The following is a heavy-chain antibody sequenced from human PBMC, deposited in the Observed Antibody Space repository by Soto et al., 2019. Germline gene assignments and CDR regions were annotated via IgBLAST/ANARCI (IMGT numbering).Heavy chain of an antibody. V-gene: IGHV4-61*01. D-gene: IGHD3-10*01. CDR1: GGSVSSGSYY. Sequence: SETLSLTCTVSGGSVSSGSYYWSWIRQPPGKGLEWIGYIYYSGSTNYNTSLKSRVTISVDTSKNLFSLKLSSVTAAYTAVYYFARVMEDGSGSYKVDYWGQGTLVTVSS. CDR3: ARVMEDGSGSYKVDY. CDR2: IYYSGST. J-gene: IGHJ4*02.